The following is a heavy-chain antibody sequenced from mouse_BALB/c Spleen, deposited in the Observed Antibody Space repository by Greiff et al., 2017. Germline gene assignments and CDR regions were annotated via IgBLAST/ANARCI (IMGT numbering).Heavy chain of an antibody. CDR1: GFSLPSYG. V-gene: IGHV2-9*02. CDR2: IWDGGST. D-gene: IGHD2-3*01. Sequence: VQGVESGPGLVAPSQSLSITCNVSGFSLPSYGVHWVRQPPGKGLEWLGVIWDGGSTNYKSALMSRLSISKDNSKSQVFLKMNSLQTDDTAMYYCARDQSYDGYLEDWGQGTTLTVSS. CDR3: ARDQSYDGYLED. J-gene: IGHJ2*01.